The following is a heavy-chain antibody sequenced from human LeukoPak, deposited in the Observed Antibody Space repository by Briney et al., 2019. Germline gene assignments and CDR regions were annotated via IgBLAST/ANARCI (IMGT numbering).Heavy chain of an antibody. CDR1: GFTFSSYA. Sequence: PGGSLRLSCAASGFTFSSYAMSWVRQAPGKGLEWVSAISGSGGSTYYADSVKGRFTISRDDSKNTLYLQMNSLRAEDTAVYYCAKENHYDSSGYHLGDYWGQGTLVTVSS. CDR2: ISGSGGST. J-gene: IGHJ4*02. CDR3: AKENHYDSSGYHLGDY. V-gene: IGHV3-23*01. D-gene: IGHD3-22*01.